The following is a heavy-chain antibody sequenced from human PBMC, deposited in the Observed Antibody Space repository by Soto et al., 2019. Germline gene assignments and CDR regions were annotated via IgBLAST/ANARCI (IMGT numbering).Heavy chain of an antibody. CDR3: AREDGGGGGPGDHYYYYGMDV. D-gene: IGHD3-10*01. V-gene: IGHV4-31*03. Sequence: PSETQSLTCTVSGGSIRSGGYYWSWIRQHPGKGLEWIGYIYYSGSTYYNPSLKSRVTISVDTSKNQFSLKLSSVTAADTAVYYCAREDGGGGGPGDHYYYYGMDVWGQGTTVTVSS. J-gene: IGHJ6*02. CDR1: GGSIRSGGYY. CDR2: IYYSGST.